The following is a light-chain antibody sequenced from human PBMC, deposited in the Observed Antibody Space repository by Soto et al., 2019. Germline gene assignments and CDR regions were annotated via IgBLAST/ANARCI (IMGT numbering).Light chain of an antibody. Sequence: VLTQSAGTLSLSPGERATLSCRASQSVGSNYLAWYQQKPGQAPRILIFGASSRATGIPDRFSGSGSGTDFTLTISRLEPEDFAVYYCQQYGSSSWTFGQGTKVDIK. CDR1: QSVGSNY. V-gene: IGKV3-20*01. J-gene: IGKJ1*01. CDR3: QQYGSSSWT. CDR2: GAS.